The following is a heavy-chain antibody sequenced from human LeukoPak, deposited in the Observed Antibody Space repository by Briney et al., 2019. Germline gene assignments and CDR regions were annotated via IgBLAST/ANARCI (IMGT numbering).Heavy chain of an antibody. V-gene: IGHV4-39*01. Sequence: PSETLSLTCTVSGASISSSTYYWGWIRQAPGKGLEWIGSIYYSGSIYYNPSLKSRVTISVDTSKNQFSLKLTSVTAADTAVYYCARHPWELLHKDAFDIWGQGTVVTVSS. J-gene: IGHJ3*02. D-gene: IGHD1-26*01. CDR3: ARHPWELLHKDAFDI. CDR2: IYYSGSI. CDR1: GASISSSTYY.